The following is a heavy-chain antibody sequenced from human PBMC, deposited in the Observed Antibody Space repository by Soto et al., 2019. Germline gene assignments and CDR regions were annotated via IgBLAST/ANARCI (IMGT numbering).Heavy chain of an antibody. CDR1: GFTFSSYA. CDR3: ARDSHIVVVPAAGGGFDY. Sequence: GGSLRLSCAASGFTFSSYAMHWVRQAPGKGLEWVAVISYDGSNKYYADSVKGRFTISRDNSKNTLYLQMNSLRAEDTAVYYCARDSHIVVVPAAGGGFDYWGQGTLVTVSS. J-gene: IGHJ4*02. CDR2: ISYDGSNK. V-gene: IGHV3-30-3*01. D-gene: IGHD2-2*01.